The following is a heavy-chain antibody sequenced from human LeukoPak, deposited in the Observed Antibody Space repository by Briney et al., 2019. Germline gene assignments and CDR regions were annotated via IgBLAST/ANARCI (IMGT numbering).Heavy chain of an antibody. CDR3: AKELYSNYYFDY. Sequence: PGGSLRLSCAASGFTFNDYGMHWIRQAPGKGLEWVSGISWNSGFIGYADSVKSRFTISRDSAKNSLYLQMNSLRAEDAALYYCAKELYSNYYFDYWGQGTLVTVSS. J-gene: IGHJ4*02. V-gene: IGHV3-9*01. CDR2: ISWNSGFI. CDR1: GFTFNDYG. D-gene: IGHD2-8*01.